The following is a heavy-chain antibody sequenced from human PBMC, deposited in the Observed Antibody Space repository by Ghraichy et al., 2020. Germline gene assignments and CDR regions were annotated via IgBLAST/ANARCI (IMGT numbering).Heavy chain of an antibody. D-gene: IGHD6-19*01. J-gene: IGHJ4*02. Sequence: ASVKVSCKASGYTFTSYDINWVRQATGQGLEWMGWMNPNSGNTGYAQKFQGRVTMTRNTSISTAYMELSSLRSEDTAVYYCARHSRDSSAYENWGQGTLVTVSS. V-gene: IGHV1-8*02. CDR3: ARHSRDSSAYEN. CDR2: MNPNSGNT. CDR1: GYTFTSYD.